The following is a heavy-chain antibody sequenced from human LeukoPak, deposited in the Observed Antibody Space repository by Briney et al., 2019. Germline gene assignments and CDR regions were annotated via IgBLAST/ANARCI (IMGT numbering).Heavy chain of an antibody. D-gene: IGHD3-22*01. CDR1: GFTVRSNY. Sequence: PGGSLRLSCAASGFTVRSNYMSWVRQAPGKGLEWVSVIYSGGNTYYADSVKGRFTISRDNSRSTLYLQMNSLRAEDTAVYYCARDNRFYDSSGYHQEWGQGTLVTVSS. CDR3: ARDNRFYDSSGYHQE. J-gene: IGHJ4*02. V-gene: IGHV3-53*01. CDR2: IYSGGNT.